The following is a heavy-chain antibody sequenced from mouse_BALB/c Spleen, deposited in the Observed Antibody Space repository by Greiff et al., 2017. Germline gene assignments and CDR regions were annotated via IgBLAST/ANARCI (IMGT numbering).Heavy chain of an antibody. CDR1: GYTFSSYW. D-gene: IGHD2-3*01. V-gene: IGHV1-9*01. CDR3: ARKEDGYYVHYLDY. J-gene: IGHJ2*01. CDR2: ILPGSGST. Sequence: QVQLQQSGAELMTPGASVKISCTATGYTFSSYWIEWVKQRPGHGLEWIGEILPGSGSTNYNEKFNGKATFTANTSSNTAYMQLSSLTSEDSAVYYCARKEDGYYVHYLDYWGQGTTLTVSS.